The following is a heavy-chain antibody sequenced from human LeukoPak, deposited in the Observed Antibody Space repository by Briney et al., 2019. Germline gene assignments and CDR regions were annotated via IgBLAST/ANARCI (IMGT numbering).Heavy chain of an antibody. CDR1: GFTFSSYA. V-gene: IGHV3-53*01. J-gene: IGHJ3*02. Sequence: GGSLRLSCAASGFTFSSYAMNWVRQAPGKGLEWVSIIYSGVSTFYADSVKGRFTISRDNSKNTLYLQMNSLRAEDTAVYYCARGGSYLSAFDIWGQGTMVTVSS. CDR3: ARGGSYLSAFDI. D-gene: IGHD1-26*01. CDR2: IYSGVST.